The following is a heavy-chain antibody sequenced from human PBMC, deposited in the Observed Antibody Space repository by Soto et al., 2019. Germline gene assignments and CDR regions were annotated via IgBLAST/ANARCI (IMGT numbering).Heavy chain of an antibody. CDR2: IYYSGST. Sequence: TLSLTCAVSGDSISSGGYYWSWIRQHPGKGLEWIGYIYYSGSTYYNPSLKSRVTISVDTSKNQFSLKLSSVTAADTAVYYCARDGRGYCSGDTCYSGLYWGQGTLVTVSS. CDR3: ARDGRGYCSGDTCYSGLY. V-gene: IGHV4-31*11. D-gene: IGHD2-15*01. CDR1: GDSISSGGYY. J-gene: IGHJ4*02.